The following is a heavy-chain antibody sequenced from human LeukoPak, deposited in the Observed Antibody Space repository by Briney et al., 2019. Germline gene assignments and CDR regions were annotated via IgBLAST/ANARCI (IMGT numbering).Heavy chain of an antibody. V-gene: IGHV1-8*01. CDR1: GYTFTSYD. J-gene: IGHJ6*02. D-gene: IGHD3-10*01. CDR2: INPNSGNT. CDR3: ARGRLLWFGELLSDYYYYGMDV. Sequence: ASVKVSCKASGYTFTSYDINLVRQAAGQGLEWMGWINPNSGNTGYAQKFQGRVTMTRNTSISTAYMELSSLRSEDTAVYYCARGRLLWFGELLSDYYYYGMDVWGQGTTVTVSS.